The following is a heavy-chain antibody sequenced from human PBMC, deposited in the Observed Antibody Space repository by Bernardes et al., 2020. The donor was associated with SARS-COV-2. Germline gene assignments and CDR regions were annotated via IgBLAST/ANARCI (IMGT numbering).Heavy chain of an antibody. V-gene: IGHV3-7*01. CDR3: ARIDDATGRDY. CDR1: GFTFSSYG. CDR2: IKGDGSQG. D-gene: IGHD2-15*01. Sequence: GGSLRLSCAASGFTFSSYGISWVRQAPGKGLEWVANIKGDGSQGSSVDSVRGRFAISRDNAKNLLYLQMDSLRAEDTAVYYCARIDDATGRDYWGQGTLGTVSS. J-gene: IGHJ4*02.